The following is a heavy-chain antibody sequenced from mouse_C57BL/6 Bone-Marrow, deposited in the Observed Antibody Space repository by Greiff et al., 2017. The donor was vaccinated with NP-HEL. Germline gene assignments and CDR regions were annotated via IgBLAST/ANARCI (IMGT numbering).Heavy chain of an antibody. D-gene: IGHD2-10*01. V-gene: IGHV14-3*01. J-gene: IGHJ1*03. CDR1: GFNIKNSY. Sequence: SVAELVRPGASVKLSCTASGFNIKNSYMHWVKQRPEQGLEWIGRIDPATGNTKYVPKFQGKATITADTSSNTAYLQLSSLTSEDTAIYYCARPYYGNYRYFDVWGTGTTVTVSS. CDR2: IDPATGNT. CDR3: ARPYYGNYRYFDV.